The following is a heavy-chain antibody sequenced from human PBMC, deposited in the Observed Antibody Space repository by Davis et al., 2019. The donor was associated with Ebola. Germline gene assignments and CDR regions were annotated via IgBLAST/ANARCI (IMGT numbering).Heavy chain of an antibody. CDR2: ISSNGGST. Sequence: ESLKISFAASGFTFSSYAMHWVRQAPGKGLEYVSAISSNGGSTYYANSVKGRFTISRDNSKNTLYLQMGSLRAEDMAVYYCARAHARLYFDIWGQGTMVTVSS. D-gene: IGHD6-19*01. V-gene: IGHV3-64*01. J-gene: IGHJ3*02. CDR1: GFTFSSYA. CDR3: ARAHARLYFDI.